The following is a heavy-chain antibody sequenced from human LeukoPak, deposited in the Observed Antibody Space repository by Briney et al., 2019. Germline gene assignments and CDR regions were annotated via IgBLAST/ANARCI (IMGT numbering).Heavy chain of an antibody. D-gene: IGHD4-17*01. CDR2: INHSGST. V-gene: IGHV4-34*01. J-gene: IGHJ4*02. CDR3: PRGRYDYGDYVFDY. Sequence: SETLSLTCAVYGGSFSGYYWSWIRQPPGKGLEWIGEINHSGSTNYNPSLKSRVTISVDTSKNQFSLKLSSVTAADTAVYYCPRGRYDYGDYVFDYWGQGTLVTVSS. CDR1: GGSFSGYY.